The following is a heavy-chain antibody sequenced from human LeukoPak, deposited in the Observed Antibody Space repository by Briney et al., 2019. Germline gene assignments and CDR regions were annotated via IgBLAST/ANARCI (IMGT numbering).Heavy chain of an antibody. Sequence: PSETLSLTCTVSGDSFSCFYWRWIRQPPRKGLGWVGVIYYSGTTNYNPSLKSRVTISVDTSKNQFSLKLSSVTAADTAVYYCARHGTRSYYRNWFDSWGQGTLVTVSS. CDR1: GDSFSCFY. J-gene: IGHJ5*01. CDR3: ARHGTRSYYRNWFDS. CDR2: IYYSGTT. D-gene: IGHD1-26*01. V-gene: IGHV4-59*01.